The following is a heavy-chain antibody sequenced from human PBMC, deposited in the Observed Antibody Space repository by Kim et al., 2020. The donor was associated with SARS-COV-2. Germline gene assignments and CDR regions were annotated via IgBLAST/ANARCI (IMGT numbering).Heavy chain of an antibody. CDR2: NP. V-gene: IGHV7-4-1*02. CDR3: AKRSYSGRFDY. J-gene: IGHJ4*02. Sequence: NPTYAQGFTGRVVFSLDISGSTAYLQISSLKAEDTAVYYCAKRSYSGRFDYWGQGTLVTVSS. D-gene: IGHD1-26*01.